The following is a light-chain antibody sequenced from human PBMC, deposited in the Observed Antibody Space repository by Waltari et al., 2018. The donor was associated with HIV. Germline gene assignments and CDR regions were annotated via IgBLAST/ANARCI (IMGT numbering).Light chain of an antibody. V-gene: IGLV2-8*01. Sequence: QSALTQPPSASGSPGQSVTMSCTATSSDIGGYNYVSWYQQHPGTAPKLIMTEVTKRPSGVPDRVSGSKSGNTASLTVSGLQAEDEAQYYCSSYAPTNKFYVLFGGGTTLTVL. CDR2: EVT. CDR1: SSDIGGYNY. CDR3: SSYAPTNKFYVL. J-gene: IGLJ2*01.